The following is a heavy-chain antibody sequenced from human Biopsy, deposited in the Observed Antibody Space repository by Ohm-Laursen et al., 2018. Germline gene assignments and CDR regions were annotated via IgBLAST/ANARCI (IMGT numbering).Heavy chain of an antibody. CDR3: AREAIGVATAFDI. CDR2: IYYSGST. D-gene: IGHD5-12*01. CDR1: GVPISTYY. Sequence: GTLSLTCTVSGVPISTYYWSWIRQSPGRGLEWIAYIYYSGSTDYNPSLKSRVTISLDTSKNQFSLKLSSVTAADTAIYYCAREAIGVATAFDIWGQGTMVTVSS. J-gene: IGHJ3*02. V-gene: IGHV4-59*01.